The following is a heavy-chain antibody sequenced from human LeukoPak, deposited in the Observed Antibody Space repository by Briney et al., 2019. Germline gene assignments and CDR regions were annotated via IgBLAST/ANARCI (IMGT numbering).Heavy chain of an antibody. CDR1: GFTFSSYS. CDR3: ARDKEYDSSGYIDLFDY. J-gene: IGHJ4*02. CDR2: ISSSSSTI. D-gene: IGHD3-22*01. Sequence: GGSLRLSCAASGFTFSSYSMNWVRQAPGKGLEWVSYISSSSSTIYYADSVKGRFTISRDNAKNSLYLQMNSLRSDDTAVYYCARDKEYDSSGYIDLFDYWGQGTLVTVSS. V-gene: IGHV3-48*01.